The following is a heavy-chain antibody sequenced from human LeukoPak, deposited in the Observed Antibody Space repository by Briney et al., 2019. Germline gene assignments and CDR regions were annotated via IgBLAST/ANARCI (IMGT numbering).Heavy chain of an antibody. D-gene: IGHD2-15*01. V-gene: IGHV1-69*13. Sequence: ASVKVSCKASGGTFSSYAISWVQQAPGQGLEWMGGIIPIFGTANYAQKFQGRVTITADESTSTAYMELSSLRSEDTAVYYCARGGYCSGGSCYYYWGQGTLVTVSS. J-gene: IGHJ4*02. CDR1: GGTFSSYA. CDR2: IIPIFGTA. CDR3: ARGGYCSGGSCYYY.